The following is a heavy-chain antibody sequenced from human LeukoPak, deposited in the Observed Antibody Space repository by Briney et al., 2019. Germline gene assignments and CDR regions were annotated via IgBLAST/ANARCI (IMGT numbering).Heavy chain of an antibody. CDR3: ARDLGEQWLAYYFDY. Sequence: GGSLRLSCSASGXTFSSFWVTWVRQAPGKGLEWVANINQGSNEKYYMDSVRGRFTISRDNAKNSLSLQMNSLRAEDTAVYYCARDLGEQWLAYYFDYWGQGTLVTVSS. V-gene: IGHV3-7*01. J-gene: IGHJ4*02. D-gene: IGHD6-19*01. CDR1: GXTFSSFW. CDR2: INQGSNEK.